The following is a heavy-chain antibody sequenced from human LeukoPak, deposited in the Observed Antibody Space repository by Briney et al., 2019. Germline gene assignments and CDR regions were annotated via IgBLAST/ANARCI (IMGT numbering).Heavy chain of an antibody. Sequence: PGGSLRLSCAASGFTFSSYAMSWVRQAPRKGLEWVSVISGGGGSTDYADSVKGRFTISRDNSKSTLYLQMNSLRAEDTAIYYCAKARFGVLTRWDYWGQGTLVTVSS. CDR2: ISGGGGST. CDR3: AKARFGVLTRWDY. J-gene: IGHJ4*02. CDR1: GFTFSSYA. D-gene: IGHD3-3*01. V-gene: IGHV3-23*01.